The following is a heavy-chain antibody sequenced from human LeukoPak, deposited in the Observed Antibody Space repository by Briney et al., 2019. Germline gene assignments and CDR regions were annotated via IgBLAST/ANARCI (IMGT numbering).Heavy chain of an antibody. CDR2: IYYSGST. Sequence: AETLSLTCTASGVSFSSSPLNWIRQSPGKGLEWIGYIYYSGSTKYNPSPVSRGTISLDTSKNQFLLQLIYMIAADTAVVYCASGFYWNFDYWGQGNLFTASS. CDR1: GVSFSSSP. V-gene: IGHV4-59*01. D-gene: IGHD1-1*01. CDR3: ASGFYWNFDY. J-gene: IGHJ4*02.